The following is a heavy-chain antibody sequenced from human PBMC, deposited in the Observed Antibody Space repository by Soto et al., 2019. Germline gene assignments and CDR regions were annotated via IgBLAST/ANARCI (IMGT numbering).Heavy chain of an antibody. CDR2: IYWDDDK. Sequence: KSGPTLVNPTQTLTLTCTFSGFSLSTSGVGVGWIRQPPGKALEWLALIYWDDDKRYSPSLKSRLTITKDTSKNQVVLTVTNMDPVDTATYYCARWQLLFRFFDYWGQGALVTVSS. V-gene: IGHV2-5*02. CDR1: GFSLSTSGVG. D-gene: IGHD2-21*02. CDR3: ARWQLLFRFFDY. J-gene: IGHJ4*02.